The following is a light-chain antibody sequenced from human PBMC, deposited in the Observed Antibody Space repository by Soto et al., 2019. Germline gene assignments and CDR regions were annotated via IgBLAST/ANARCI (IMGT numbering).Light chain of an antibody. V-gene: IGKV3-15*01. Sequence: DIMLTQSPATLSVSAGERATLSCRASQCVSSNLALYQHKPGQAPRLLIYRASTRATGVPARFSGSGSGTEFTLTISSLQSEDFTVYSCPQYHNLWAFGQGTKVDIK. CDR2: RAS. J-gene: IGKJ1*01. CDR3: PQYHNLWA. CDR1: QCVSSN.